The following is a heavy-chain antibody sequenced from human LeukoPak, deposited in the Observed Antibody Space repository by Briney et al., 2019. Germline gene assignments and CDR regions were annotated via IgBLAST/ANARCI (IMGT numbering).Heavy chain of an antibody. J-gene: IGHJ4*02. Sequence: GGSLRLSCAASEFTVSSNYMSWVRQAPGKGLEWVSVIYSGGSTYYADSVKGRFTISRDNSKNTLYLQMSSLRAEDTAVYYCARANCGGDCFPYYFDYWGQGTLVTVSS. CDR1: EFTVSSNY. D-gene: IGHD2-21*02. CDR3: ARANCGGDCFPYYFDY. V-gene: IGHV3-66*01. CDR2: IYSGGST.